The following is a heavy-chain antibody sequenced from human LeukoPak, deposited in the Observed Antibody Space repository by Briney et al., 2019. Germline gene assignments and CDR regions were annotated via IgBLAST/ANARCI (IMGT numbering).Heavy chain of an antibody. V-gene: IGHV3-30*18. Sequence: GRSLRLSCAASGFTFSSYGMHWVRQAPGKGLEWVAVISYDGSNKYYADSVKGRFTISRDNSKNTPYLQMNSLRAEDTAVYYCAKAEYSSGWYQDYRGQGTLVTVSS. CDR1: GFTFSSYG. D-gene: IGHD6-19*01. J-gene: IGHJ4*02. CDR2: ISYDGSNK. CDR3: AKAEYSSGWYQDY.